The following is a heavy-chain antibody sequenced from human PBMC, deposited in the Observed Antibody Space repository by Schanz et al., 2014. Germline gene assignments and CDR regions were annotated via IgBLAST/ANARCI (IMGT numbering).Heavy chain of an antibody. Sequence: QVQLVQSGAEVKKPGSSVKVSCKASGGTFSSSTLTWVRQAPGQGLEWMGRIFPILDKTNYAQKFQGRVTMTADKSTSTVYMEVSGLRSEDTAVYYCAKVDRTRYYAMDVWGQGTTVTVSS. CDR2: IFPILDKT. J-gene: IGHJ6*02. CDR1: GGTFSSST. CDR3: AKVDRTRYYAMDV. V-gene: IGHV1-69*08. D-gene: IGHD3-9*01.